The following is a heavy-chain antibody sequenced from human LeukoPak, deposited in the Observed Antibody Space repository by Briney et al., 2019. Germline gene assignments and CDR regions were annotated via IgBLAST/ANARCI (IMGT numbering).Heavy chain of an antibody. V-gene: IGHV3-23*01. CDR3: AKLGRLRAVAGREDFDY. CDR2: ISGSGGST. Sequence: GGSLRLSCAASGFTFSSYAMSWVRQAPGKGLEWVSAISGSGGSTYYADSVKGRFTISRDNSKNTLYLQMNSLRAEDTAVYYCAKLGRLRAVAGREDFDYWGQGNLVTISS. D-gene: IGHD6-19*01. CDR1: GFTFSSYA. J-gene: IGHJ4*02.